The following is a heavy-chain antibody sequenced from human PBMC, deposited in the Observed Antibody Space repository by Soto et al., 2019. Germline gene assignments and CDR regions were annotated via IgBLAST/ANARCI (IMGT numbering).Heavy chain of an antibody. CDR1: GGSFSGYY. J-gene: IGHJ6*02. Sequence: SETLALTCAVYGGSFSGYYWSWIRQPPGKGLEWIGEINHSGSTNYNPSLKSRVTISVDTSKNQFSLKLSSVTAADTAVYYCARADCSGGSCPYYYYGMDVWGQGTTVTV. V-gene: IGHV4-34*01. D-gene: IGHD2-15*01. CDR3: ARADCSGGSCPYYYYGMDV. CDR2: INHSGST.